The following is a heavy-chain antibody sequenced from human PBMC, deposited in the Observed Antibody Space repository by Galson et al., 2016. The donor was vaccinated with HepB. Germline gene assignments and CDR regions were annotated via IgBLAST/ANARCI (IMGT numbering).Heavy chain of an antibody. CDR2: IRADGSVQ. V-gene: IGHV3-7*01. J-gene: IGHJ4*02. Sequence: SLRLSCAASGFILNSDWMHWVRQTPGKGLEWVANIRADGSVQYYVDSVRGRFTISRDSAKNSLYLQMSGLRVEETAVYYCARESTGSYFDWGQGTLVTVSS. CDR3: ARESTGSYFD. CDR1: GFILNSDW. D-gene: IGHD3-10*01.